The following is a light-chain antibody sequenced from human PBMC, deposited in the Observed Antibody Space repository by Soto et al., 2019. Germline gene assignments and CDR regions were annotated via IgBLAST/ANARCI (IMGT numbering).Light chain of an antibody. CDR1: QSISSSY. V-gene: IGKV3-20*01. Sequence: IVMTQSPGTVSLSPGERATLSCRASQSISSSYLALYQQKPGQAPRLLIYAASSRATVIPDRFSGRGSGTDVTLTVSRLEPEDFALYYWQQYATSPPTCGGGTKVEI. CDR2: AAS. J-gene: IGKJ4*01. CDR3: QQYATSPPT.